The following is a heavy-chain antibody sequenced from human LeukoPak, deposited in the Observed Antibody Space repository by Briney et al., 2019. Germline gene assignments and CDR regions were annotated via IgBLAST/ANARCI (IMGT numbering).Heavy chain of an antibody. J-gene: IGHJ4*02. CDR2: INPNGGST. Sequence: ASVKVSCKASGYTFTSYYMHWVRQAPGQGLEWMGIINPNGGSTSYAQKFQGRVTMTRDTSTSTVYMELSSLRSEDTAVYYCARDGGGFGESQRNYFDYWGQGTLVTVSS. V-gene: IGHV1-46*01. CDR1: GYTFTSYY. D-gene: IGHD3-10*01. CDR3: ARDGGGFGESQRNYFDY.